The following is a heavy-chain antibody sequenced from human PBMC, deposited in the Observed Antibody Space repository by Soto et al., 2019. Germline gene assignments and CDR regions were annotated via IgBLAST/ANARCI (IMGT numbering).Heavy chain of an antibody. D-gene: IGHD5-12*01. CDR2: ISAYNGNT. CDR3: ATHKRWLQSSGQSYGMDV. V-gene: IGHV1-18*01. CDR1: GYTFTSYG. J-gene: IGHJ6*02. Sequence: GASVKVSCKASGYTFTSYGISWVRQAPGQGLEWMGWISAYNGNTNYAQKLQGRVTMTTDTSTSTAYMELRSLRSDDTAVYYCATHKRWLQSSGQSYGMDVWGQGTTVTVSS.